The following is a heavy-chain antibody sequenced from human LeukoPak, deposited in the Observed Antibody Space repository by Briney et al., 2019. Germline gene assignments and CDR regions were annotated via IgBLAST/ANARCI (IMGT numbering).Heavy chain of an antibody. D-gene: IGHD6-13*01. Sequence: SETLSLTCTVSGGSISSSSYYWGWIRQPPGKGLEWIGSIYYSGCTYYNPSLKSRVTISVDTSKNQFSLKLSSVTAADTAVYYCARDRAAAGTIDYWGQGTLVTVSS. CDR3: ARDRAAAGTIDY. CDR2: IYYSGCT. V-gene: IGHV4-39*07. CDR1: GGSISSSSYY. J-gene: IGHJ4*02.